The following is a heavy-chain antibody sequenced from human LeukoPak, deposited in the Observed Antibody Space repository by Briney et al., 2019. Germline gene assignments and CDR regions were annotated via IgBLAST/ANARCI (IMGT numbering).Heavy chain of an antibody. D-gene: IGHD5-24*01. CDR2: ISSSGSTI. Sequence: GGSLRLSCAASGFTFSDYYMSWIRQAPGKGLEWVSYISSSGSTIYYADSVKGRFTISRDNAKNSLYLQMNSLRAEDTAVYYCAVEMATTPRPDYWGQGTLVTVSS. J-gene: IGHJ4*02. V-gene: IGHV3-11*01. CDR3: AVEMATTPRPDY. CDR1: GFTFSDYY.